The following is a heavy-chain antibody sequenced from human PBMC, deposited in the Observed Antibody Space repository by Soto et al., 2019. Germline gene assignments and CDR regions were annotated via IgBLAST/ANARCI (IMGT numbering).Heavy chain of an antibody. V-gene: IGHV3-73*01. J-gene: IGHJ6*02. D-gene: IGHD3-3*01. Sequence: PGGSLRLSCAASGFTFSGSAMHWVRQASGKGLEWVGRIRSKANSYATAYAASVKGRFTISRDDSKNTAYLQMNSLKTEDTAVYYCTRRLGFPHGMDVWGQGTTVTVSS. CDR3: TRRLGFPHGMDV. CDR1: GFTFSGSA. CDR2: IRSKANSYAT.